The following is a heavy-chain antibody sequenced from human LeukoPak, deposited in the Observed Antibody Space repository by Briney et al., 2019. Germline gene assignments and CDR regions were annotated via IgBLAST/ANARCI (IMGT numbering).Heavy chain of an antibody. Sequence: ASVTVSCKASGYTFTSYDINWVRQATGQGLEWMGWMNPNSGNTGYAQKFQGRVTMTRDTSTSTVYMELSSLRSEDTAVYYCARVDGDYYYYGMDVWGKGTAVTVSS. CDR1: GYTFTSYD. CDR3: ARVDGDYYYYGMDV. V-gene: IGHV1-8*01. CDR2: MNPNSGNT. J-gene: IGHJ6*04. D-gene: IGHD3-10*01.